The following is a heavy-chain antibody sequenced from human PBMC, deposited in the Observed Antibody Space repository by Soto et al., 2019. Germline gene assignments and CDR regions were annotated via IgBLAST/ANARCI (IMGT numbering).Heavy chain of an antibody. D-gene: IGHD5-18*01. CDR2: ISGPGDTT. J-gene: IGHJ3*02. CDR3: AGGAVDTAMVDSHAFDI. V-gene: IGHV3-23*01. CDR1: GFTFSSYA. Sequence: EVQLLESGGGLVQPGGSLRLSCAASGFTFSSYAMSWVRQAPGKGLEWVSAISGPGDTTYYADSVKGRFTISRDNSKNTLYLQMNSLRAEDTAVYYCAGGAVDTAMVDSHAFDIWGQGTMVTVSS.